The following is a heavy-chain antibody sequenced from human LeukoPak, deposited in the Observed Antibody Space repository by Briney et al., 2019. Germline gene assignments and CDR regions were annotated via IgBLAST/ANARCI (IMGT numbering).Heavy chain of an antibody. CDR3: PRRKVLSWPFHS. J-gene: IGHJ4*02. Sequence: PGGSLRLSRAASGFSFSHYWMAWVRQAPGKGLECVANIKEDGSDQHYVHSVGGGFTVSRDNPAKSIYLHTSSLRHNHTPVYVFPRRKVLSWPFHSWAQETLVAVFS. CDR1: GFSFSHYW. CDR2: IKEDGSDQ. V-gene: IGHV3-7*03.